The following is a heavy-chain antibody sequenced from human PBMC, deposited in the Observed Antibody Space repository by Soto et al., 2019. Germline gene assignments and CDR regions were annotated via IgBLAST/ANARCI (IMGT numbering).Heavy chain of an antibody. CDR3: ARGLGSSWYYAFDI. J-gene: IGHJ3*02. V-gene: IGHV3-64*02. CDR2: VSSNGGST. Sequence: PGGSPRLSCAASGFTFSSHTMHWVRQAPGKGLEYVSTVSSNGGSTYYADSVRGRFTISRDNSKNTLYLQMGSLRAEDMAVYYCARGLGSSWYYAFDIWGQGTMVTVSS. D-gene: IGHD6-13*01. CDR1: GFTFSSHT.